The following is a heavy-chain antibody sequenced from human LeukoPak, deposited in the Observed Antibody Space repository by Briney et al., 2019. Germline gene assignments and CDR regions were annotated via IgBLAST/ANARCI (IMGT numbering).Heavy chain of an antibody. CDR2: INTNTGNP. V-gene: IGHV7-4-1*02. CDR3: ALAVAGPYNWFDP. J-gene: IGHJ5*02. D-gene: IGHD6-19*01. CDR1: GYTFTSYA. Sequence: ASVKVSCKASGYTFTSYAMNWVRQAPGRGLEWMGWINTNTGNPTYAQGFTGRFVLSLDTSVSTAYLQISSLKAEDTAVYYCALAVAGPYNWFDPWGQGTLVTVSS.